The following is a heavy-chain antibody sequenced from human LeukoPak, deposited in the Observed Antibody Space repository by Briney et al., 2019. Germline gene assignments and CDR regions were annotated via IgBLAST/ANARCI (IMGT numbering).Heavy chain of an antibody. CDR3: ARDRAYGSRGWYFDYYDY. D-gene: IGHD6-19*01. Sequence: GGSLRLSCVASGSMFSDYAMHWVRQAPGKGLEYVSAISTDGSKTSHANSVKGRFTISRDNSKNTLYLQMGSLRVEDMAVYYCARDRAYGSRGWYFDYYDYWGQGTLVTVSS. CDR2: ISTDGSKT. J-gene: IGHJ4*02. V-gene: IGHV3-64*01. CDR1: GSMFSDYA.